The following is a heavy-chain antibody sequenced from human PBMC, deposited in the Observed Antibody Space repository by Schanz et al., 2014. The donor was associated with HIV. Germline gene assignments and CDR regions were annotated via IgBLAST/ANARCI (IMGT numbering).Heavy chain of an antibody. CDR2: AHHSGST. CDR1: GDSISNTTHY. J-gene: IGHJ4*02. V-gene: IGHV4-39*01. CDR3: ARHQRGSYLEALDY. Sequence: QLQLQESGPGLVKPSETPSLTCSVSGDSISNTTHYWGWIRQPPGKGLEWIGSAHHSGSTYYTPSLKSRVTISVDPSKTQVSLKLSSVTAADTAVFYCARHQRGSYLEALDYWGQGTLVTVSS. D-gene: IGHD3-10*01.